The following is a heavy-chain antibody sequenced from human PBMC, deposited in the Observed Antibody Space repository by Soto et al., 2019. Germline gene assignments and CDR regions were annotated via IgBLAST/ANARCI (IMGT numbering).Heavy chain of an antibody. CDR1: GGSLSGYY. J-gene: IGHJ6*03. CDR3: ARGPMDRPLLSYYYVDV. D-gene: IGHD2-2*03. CDR2: VNHSGVT. V-gene: IGHV4-34*01. Sequence: PSETLSLTCAVYGGSLSGYYWTWIRQTPGRGLEWIGEVNHSGVTSYNPSLKNRVTISVDTSMNQFSLELSSVTAADTAVYYCARGPMDRPLLSYYYVDVWDKGSTVTVSS.